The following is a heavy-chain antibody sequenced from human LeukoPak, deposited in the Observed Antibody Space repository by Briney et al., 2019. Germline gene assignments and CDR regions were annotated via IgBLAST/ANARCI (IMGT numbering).Heavy chain of an antibody. CDR2: IYYSGST. J-gene: IGHJ4*02. D-gene: IGHD4-17*01. V-gene: IGHV4-59*01. CDR1: GGSISSYY. Sequence: PSETLSLTCTVSGGSISSYYWSWIRLPPGKGLEWIGYIYYSGSTNYNPSLKSRVTISVDTSKSQFSLKLSSVTAADTAVYYCTRALGDYGVLHDYWGQGTLVTVSS. CDR3: TRALGDYGVLHDY.